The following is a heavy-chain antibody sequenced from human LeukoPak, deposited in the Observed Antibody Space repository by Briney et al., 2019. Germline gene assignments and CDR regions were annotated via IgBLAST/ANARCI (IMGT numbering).Heavy chain of an antibody. V-gene: IGHV1-8*03. CDR2: LNPKSGNT. CDR1: GYTFTSYD. D-gene: IGHD6-13*01. J-gene: IGHJ6*03. CDR3: ARGLYSSSWYYYYYYMDV. Sequence: ASVKVSCKASGYTFTSYDINWVRQATGQGLEWMGWLNPKSGNTGYAQKFQGRVTITRNTSINTAYMELSSLRSEDTAVYYCARGLYSSSWYYYYYYMDVWGKGTTVTVSS.